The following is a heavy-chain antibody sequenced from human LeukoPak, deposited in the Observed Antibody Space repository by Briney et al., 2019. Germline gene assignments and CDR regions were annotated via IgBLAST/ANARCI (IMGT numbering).Heavy chain of an antibody. CDR1: GFTFSSYW. CDR3: AREAVAGPFDY. Sequence: GGSLRLSCAASGFTFSSYWMHWVRQAPGKGLVWVSRINSDGSSTSYADSVKGRSTISRDNAKNTLYLQMNSLRAEDTAVYYCAREAVAGPFDYWGQGTLVTVSS. CDR2: INSDGSST. J-gene: IGHJ4*02. V-gene: IGHV3-74*01. D-gene: IGHD6-19*01.